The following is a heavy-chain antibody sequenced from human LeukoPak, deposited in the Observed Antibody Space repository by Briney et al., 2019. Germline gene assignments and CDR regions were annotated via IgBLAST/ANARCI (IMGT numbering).Heavy chain of an antibody. V-gene: IGHV1-2*06. CDR1: GYTFTGYY. J-gene: IGHJ4*02. CDR3: AIQSIVPRPGY. Sequence: ASVKVSCKASGYTFTGYYMHWVRQAPGQGLEWMGRTNPNSGGTDYAQNFQGRVTMTRDTSVSTAYLELSRLRSDDTAVYYCAIQSIVPRPGYWGQGTLVTVSS. CDR2: TNPNSGGT. D-gene: IGHD6-6*01.